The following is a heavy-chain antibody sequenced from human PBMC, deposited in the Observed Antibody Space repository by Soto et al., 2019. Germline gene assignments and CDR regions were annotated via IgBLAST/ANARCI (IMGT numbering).Heavy chain of an antibody. J-gene: IGHJ4*01. CDR2: ISGIGGST. V-gene: IGHV3-23*01. Sequence: EVQLLESGGGLVQPGGSLRLSCAASGFTFSSYAMSWVRQAPGKGLEWVSAISGIGGSTYYAGSVKGRFTITRDNSTHALYRQMDSLKAEDTAVYYCAKVPNPHSGKLSYYFLDWGLGTLVNVSS. CDR1: GFTFSSYA. D-gene: IGHD3-10*01. CDR3: AKVPNPHSGKLSYYFLD.